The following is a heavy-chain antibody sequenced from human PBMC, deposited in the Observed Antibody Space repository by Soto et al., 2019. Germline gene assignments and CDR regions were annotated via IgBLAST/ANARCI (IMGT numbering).Heavy chain of an antibody. CDR1: GFTFSSYA. CDR2: ISYDGSNK. D-gene: IGHD6-6*01. Sequence: GGSLRLSCAASGFTFSSYAMHWVRQAPGKGLEWVAVISYDGSNKYYAGSVKGRFTISRDNSKNTLYLQMNSLRAEDTAVYYCAIIAAREPSGYWGQGTLVTVSS. CDR3: AIIAAREPSGY. J-gene: IGHJ4*02. V-gene: IGHV3-30-3*01.